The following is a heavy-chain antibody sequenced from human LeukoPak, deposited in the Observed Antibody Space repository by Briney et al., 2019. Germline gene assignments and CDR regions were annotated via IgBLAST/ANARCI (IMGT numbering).Heavy chain of an antibody. V-gene: IGHV3-7*05. Sequence: PGESLKISCSDSGFTFSRYWMTWVRQPPGKGLEWVANIKQDGSKTYYVDSVNGRFTISRDNAKNSLYLEMNSLRAEDTAVYYCARDARSDCSGDNCYSWFDPWGQGSLVTVSS. J-gene: IGHJ5*02. CDR3: ARDARSDCSGDNCYSWFDP. D-gene: IGHD2-15*01. CDR2: IKQDGSKT. CDR1: GFTFSRYW.